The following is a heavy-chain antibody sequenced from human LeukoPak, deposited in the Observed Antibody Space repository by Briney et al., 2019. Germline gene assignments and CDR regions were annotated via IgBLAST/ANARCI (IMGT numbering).Heavy chain of an antibody. CDR3: ARESRYCIGDSCYPNAFDV. CDR1: GGTFSSYA. CDR2: IIPIFTTT. V-gene: IGHV1-69*05. D-gene: IGHD2-15*01. J-gene: IGHJ3*01. Sequence: SVKVSCKASGGTFSSYAINWVRQAPGQGLEWMGRIIPIFTTTNYPQKFQARVTITTDESTNTAYMELSSLRSEDTAMYYCARESRYCIGDSCYPNAFDVWGQGTMVTISS.